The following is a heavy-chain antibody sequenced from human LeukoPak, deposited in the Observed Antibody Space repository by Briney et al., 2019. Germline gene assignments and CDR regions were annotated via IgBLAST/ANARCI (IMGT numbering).Heavy chain of an antibody. J-gene: IGHJ6*03. CDR3: ARHDYYYYYMDV. Sequence: GSLRLSCAVSGGSISSYYWSWIRQPAGKGLEWIGRIYTSGSTNYNPSLKSRVTMSVGTSKNQFSLKLSSVTAADTAVYYCARHDYYYYYMDVWGKGTTVTVSS. CDR2: IYTSGST. V-gene: IGHV4-4*07. CDR1: GGSISSYY.